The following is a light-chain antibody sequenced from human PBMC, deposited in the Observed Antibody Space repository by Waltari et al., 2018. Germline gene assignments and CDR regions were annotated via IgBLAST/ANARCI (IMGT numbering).Light chain of an antibody. Sequence: SYELTQPPSVSVSPGQTARITCSGAALPKPYAQWSQQKPGQAPVLVIYEDTERPSGIPERFSGSSSGTTVTLTISEVQAEDEADYYCQSADTSGTSLYVFGTGTKVTVL. V-gene: IGLV3-25*03. CDR1: ALPKPY. CDR3: QSADTSGTSLYV. J-gene: IGLJ1*01. CDR2: EDT.